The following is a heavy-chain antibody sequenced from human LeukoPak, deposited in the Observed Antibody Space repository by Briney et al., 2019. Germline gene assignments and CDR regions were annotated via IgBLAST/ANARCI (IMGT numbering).Heavy chain of an antibody. Sequence: GGSLRLSCAASGFTFSSYAMSWVRQAPGKGLEWVSAISGSGGSTYYADSVKGRFTISRDNSKNTLYLQMNSLRAEDTAVYYCAIQRDLLWFGEPFPFDYWGQGTLVTVSS. CDR2: ISGSGGST. CDR1: GFTFSSYA. D-gene: IGHD3-10*01. V-gene: IGHV3-23*01. J-gene: IGHJ4*02. CDR3: AIQRDLLWFGEPFPFDY.